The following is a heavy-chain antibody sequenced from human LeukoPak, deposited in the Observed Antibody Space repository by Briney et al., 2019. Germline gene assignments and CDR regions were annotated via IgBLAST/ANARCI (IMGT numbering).Heavy chain of an antibody. J-gene: IGHJ6*03. CDR2: IYHSGST. Sequence: SETLSLTCAVSGGSISSSNWWSWVRQPPGKGLEWIGEIYHSGSTNYNPSLKSRVTISVDTSKNQFSLKLSSVTAADTAVYYCARQEGYTLTTTYYYYYMDVWGKGTTVTVSS. CDR1: GGSISSSNW. D-gene: IGHD4-11*01. CDR3: ARQEGYTLTTTYYYYYMDV. V-gene: IGHV4-4*02.